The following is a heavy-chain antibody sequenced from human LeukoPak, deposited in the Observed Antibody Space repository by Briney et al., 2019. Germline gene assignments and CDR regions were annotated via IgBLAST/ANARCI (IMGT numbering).Heavy chain of an antibody. D-gene: IGHD1-26*01. CDR2: ISGSGGST. V-gene: IGHV3-23*01. CDR1: GFTFSSYA. Sequence: GGSLRLSCAASGFTFSSYAMSWVRQAPGKGLEWVSAISGSGGSTYYADSVKGRFTISRDNSKNTLYLQMNSLRAEDTAVYYCAKAPLRWELLTNNYWGRGTLVTVSS. CDR3: AKAPLRWELLTNNY. J-gene: IGHJ4*02.